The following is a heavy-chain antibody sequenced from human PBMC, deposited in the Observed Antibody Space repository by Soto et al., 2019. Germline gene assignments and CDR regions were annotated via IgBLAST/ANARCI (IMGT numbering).Heavy chain of an antibody. CDR3: ARAGYSSSWNWFGP. CDR1: GYNFRSYA. D-gene: IGHD6-13*01. Sequence: QVQLVESGGGVVQAGRSLRLSCAASGYNFRSYAMHWVRQAPGKGLEWVAVISYDESHEYYADSVKGRFTISRDNSKNPLLLQMNSLRGDDTAVYYCARAGYSSSWNWFGPWGQGTQVTVSS. J-gene: IGHJ5*02. CDR2: ISYDESHE. V-gene: IGHV3-30*04.